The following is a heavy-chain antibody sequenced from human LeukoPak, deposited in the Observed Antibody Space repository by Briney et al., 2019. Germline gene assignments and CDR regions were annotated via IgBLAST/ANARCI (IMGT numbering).Heavy chain of an antibody. CDR2: IYYSGST. J-gene: IGHJ4*02. Sequence: PSETLSLTCAVYGGSFSGYYWSWIRQPPGKGLEWIGYIYYSGSTNYNPSLKSRVTISVDTSKNQFSLKLSSVTAADTAVYYCARDSAFTLFDYWGQGTLVTVSS. V-gene: IGHV4-59*01. CDR3: ARDSAFTLFDY. CDR1: GGSFSGYY.